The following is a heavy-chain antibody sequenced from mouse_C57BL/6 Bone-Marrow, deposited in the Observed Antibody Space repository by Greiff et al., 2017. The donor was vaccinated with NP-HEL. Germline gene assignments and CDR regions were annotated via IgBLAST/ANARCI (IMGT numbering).Heavy chain of an antibody. CDR1: GFTFSDYG. CDR2: ISNLAYSI. J-gene: IGHJ4*01. V-gene: IGHV5-15*04. CDR3: ARCDWDAYYAMDY. D-gene: IGHD4-1*01. Sequence: EVMLVESGGGLVQPGGSLKLSCAASGFTFSDYGMAWVRQAPRKGPEWVAFISNLAYSIYYADTVTGRFTISRENAKNTLYLEMSSLRSEDTAMYYCARCDWDAYYAMDYWGQGTSVTVSS.